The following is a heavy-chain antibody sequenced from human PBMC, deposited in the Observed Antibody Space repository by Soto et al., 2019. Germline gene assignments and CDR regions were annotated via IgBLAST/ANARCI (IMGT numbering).Heavy chain of an antibody. Sequence: PGESLKISCKGSGYTYISYWIGWVRQVPGKGLEWMGIISPGDSDTRYNPSFEGQVTISADKSLSTAYLQWTSLKASDTAMYYCAVQRGYCSSTSCPYHYYGMDVWGQGTTVTVSS. D-gene: IGHD2-2*01. CDR1: GYTYISYW. V-gene: IGHV5-51*01. CDR2: ISPGDSDT. CDR3: AVQRGYCSSTSCPYHYYGMDV. J-gene: IGHJ6*02.